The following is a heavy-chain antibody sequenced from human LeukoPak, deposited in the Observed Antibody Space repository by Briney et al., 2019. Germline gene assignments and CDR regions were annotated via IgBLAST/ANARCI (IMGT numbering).Heavy chain of an antibody. V-gene: IGHV1-69*01. Sequence: SVKVSCKASGGTFSSHAISWVRQAPGQGLEWMGGIIPIFGTANYAQKFQGRATITADESTSTAYMELSSLRSEDTAVYYCAREGETVTTHWFDPWGQGTLVTVSS. CDR1: GGTFSSHA. CDR3: AREGETVTTHWFDP. CDR2: IIPIFGTA. D-gene: IGHD4-17*01. J-gene: IGHJ5*02.